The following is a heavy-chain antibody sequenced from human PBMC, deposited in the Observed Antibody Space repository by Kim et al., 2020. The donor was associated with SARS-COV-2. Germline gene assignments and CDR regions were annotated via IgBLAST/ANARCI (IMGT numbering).Heavy chain of an antibody. Sequence: YYADYLKGRFTIPRANSKNPLYLQMNSLGAEDMAMYYCTRSSGYYIGLEYWGQGTPVTVSS. CDR3: TRSSGYYIGLEY. D-gene: IGHD3-22*01. V-gene: IGHV3-30*01. J-gene: IGHJ4*02.